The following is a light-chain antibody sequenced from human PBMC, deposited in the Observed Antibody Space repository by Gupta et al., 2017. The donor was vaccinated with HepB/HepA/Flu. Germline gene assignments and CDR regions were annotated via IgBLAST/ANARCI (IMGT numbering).Light chain of an antibody. CDR2: WGS. Sequence: VMTQSPLSLPVTRGKPASISCSSSQSLVHNNGYNYLDWYQQKPGQSPRLLIYWGSNRDSGVPDRFSGSGSGTDFTLTISRVEADDVGVYYCLQDLDPPRTFGQGTKLEIK. CDR1: QSLVHNNGYNY. J-gene: IGKJ2*02. V-gene: IGKV2-28*01. CDR3: LQDLDPPRT.